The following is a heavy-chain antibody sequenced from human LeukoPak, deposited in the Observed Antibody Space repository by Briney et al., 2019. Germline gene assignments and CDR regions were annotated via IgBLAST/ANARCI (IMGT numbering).Heavy chain of an antibody. CDR1: GFTFSSHS. CDR2: ISSGSGYM. CDR3: SRDRSRGYSFT. J-gene: IGHJ5*02. D-gene: IGHD5-12*01. V-gene: IGHV3-21*04. Sequence: GGSLRLSCAGSGFTFSSHSMNWVRQAPGQGLEWVSSISSGSGYMYYADSVKGRFTISRDNSRNTLYLQMSNLRADDTAMYYCSRDRSRGYSFTWGQGTLVTVS.